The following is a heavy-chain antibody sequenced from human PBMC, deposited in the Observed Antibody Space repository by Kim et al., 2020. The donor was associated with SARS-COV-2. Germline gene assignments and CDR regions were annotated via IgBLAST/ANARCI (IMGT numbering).Heavy chain of an antibody. D-gene: IGHD2-2*01. CDR2: IYSGDSDT. V-gene: IGHV5-51*01. J-gene: IGHJ4*02. Sequence: ESLKISCKGSGYSFISYWIGWVRQMPGKGLEWMGIIYSGDSDTRYSPSFQGQVTISADKSISAAYLQWSSLKASDTAMYYCARLHWVYCSSTSCYQPYFDYWGQGTLVTVSS. CDR1: GYSFISYW. CDR3: ARLHWVYCSSTSCYQPYFDY.